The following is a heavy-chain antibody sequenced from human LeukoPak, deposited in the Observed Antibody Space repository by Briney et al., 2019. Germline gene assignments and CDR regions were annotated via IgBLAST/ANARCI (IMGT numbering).Heavy chain of an antibody. CDR3: ARMGYYYDSSGYGYFDY. D-gene: IGHD3-22*01. V-gene: IGHV2-70*04. Sequence: SGPALVKPTQTLTLTCTFSGFSLSTSGMRVSWIRQPPGKALEWLARIDWDDDKFYSTSLKTRLTISKDTSKNQVVLTMTNMDRVDTATYYCARMGYYYDSSGYGYFDYWGQGTLVTVSS. J-gene: IGHJ4*02. CDR1: GFSLSTSGMR. CDR2: IDWDDDK.